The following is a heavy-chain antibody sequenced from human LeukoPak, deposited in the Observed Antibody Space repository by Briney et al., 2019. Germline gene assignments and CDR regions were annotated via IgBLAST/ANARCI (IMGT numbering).Heavy chain of an antibody. J-gene: IGHJ6*02. D-gene: IGHD4-17*01. CDR2: IYYSGST. CDR3: ARANDYGDYEAGTDV. Sequence: SETLSLTCTVSGGSISSYYWSWIRQPPGKGLEWIGYIYYSGSTNYNPSLKSRVTISVDTSKNQFSLKLSSVTAADTAVYYRARANDYGDYEAGTDVWGQGTTVTVS. V-gene: IGHV4-59*01. CDR1: GGSISSYY.